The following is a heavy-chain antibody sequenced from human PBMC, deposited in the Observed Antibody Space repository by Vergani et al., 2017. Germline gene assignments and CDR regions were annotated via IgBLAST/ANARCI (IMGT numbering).Heavy chain of an antibody. CDR1: GGSISSYY. J-gene: IGHJ6*02. CDR2: IYYSGST. V-gene: IGHV4-59*08. D-gene: IGHD3-16*01. CDR3: ARHLAELGEGYYYYYGMDV. Sequence: QVQLQESGPGLVKPSETLSLTCTVSGGSISSYYWSWIRQPPGKGLEWIGYIYYSGSTNYNPSLKSRVTISVDTSKNQFSLKLSSVTAADTAVYYCARHLAELGEGYYYYYGMDVWGQGTTVTVSS.